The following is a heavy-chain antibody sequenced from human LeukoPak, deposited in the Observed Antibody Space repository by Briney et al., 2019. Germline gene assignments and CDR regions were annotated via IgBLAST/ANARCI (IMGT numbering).Heavy chain of an antibody. V-gene: IGHV1-18*01. CDR2: ISAYNGNT. J-gene: IGHJ3*01. Sequence: ASVKVSCKASGYTFTSYAISWVRQAPGQGLEWMGWISAYNGNTNYAQNFQGRVTMTTDTSTRTAYMELRSLRFDDTAVYYCARMHSSGWPLDAFDFWAKGQWSPSLQ. CDR3: ARMHSSGWPLDAFDF. CDR1: GYTFTSYA. D-gene: IGHD6-19*01.